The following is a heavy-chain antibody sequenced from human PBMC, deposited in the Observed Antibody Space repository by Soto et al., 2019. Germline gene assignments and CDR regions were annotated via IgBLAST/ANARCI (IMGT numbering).Heavy chain of an antibody. CDR2: IWNHGRED. J-gene: IGHJ4*02. CDR3: VRGPWLVGDVTSFDY. V-gene: IGHV3-33*01. CDR1: GFTFSTHG. Sequence: QVHLVESGGGVVQPGRSLRLSCAASGFTFSTHGMHWVRQAPGKGLEWVALIWNHGREDSYADSVKGRFTISRDNSKNTLWLQMNSRRADDTAIYYCVRGPWLVGDVTSFDYWGQGSLVTVSS. D-gene: IGHD6-19*01.